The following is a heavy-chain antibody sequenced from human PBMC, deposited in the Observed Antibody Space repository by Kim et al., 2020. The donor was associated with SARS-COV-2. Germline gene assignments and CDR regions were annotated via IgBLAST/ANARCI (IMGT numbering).Heavy chain of an antibody. J-gene: IGHJ5*01. CDR3: AKDPPGGSWFGS. CDR2: T. V-gene: IGHV3-23*01. Sequence: TYYADSVKGRFTISRDNSKNTVYLQMNSLTAEDTAVYYCAKDPPGGSWFGSWGQGTLVTVSS.